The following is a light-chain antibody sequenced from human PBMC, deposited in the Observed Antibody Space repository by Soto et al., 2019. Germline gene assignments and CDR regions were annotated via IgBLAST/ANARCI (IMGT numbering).Light chain of an antibody. V-gene: IGKV3-11*01. CDR1: QSVDNY. CDR3: QQRSNWPLT. CDR2: DAS. J-gene: IGKJ4*01. Sequence: EIVLTQSPATLSLSPGERATLSCRASQSVDNYLVWYQQKPGQAPRLLIYDASNRATGIPARFSGSGSGTDITLTISSLETEDFAVYYCQQRSNWPLTFGGGTKVEIK.